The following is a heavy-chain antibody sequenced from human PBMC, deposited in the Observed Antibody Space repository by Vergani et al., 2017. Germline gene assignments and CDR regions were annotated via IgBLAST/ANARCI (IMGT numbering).Heavy chain of an antibody. CDR1: GFTFSSYS. CDR2: ISSSSSYI. V-gene: IGHV3-21*01. D-gene: IGHD2-2*01. J-gene: IGHJ5*02. CDR3: ARSLSGGYCSSTSCYGGAFDP. Sequence: EVQLVESGGGLVKPGGSLRLSCAASGFTFSSYSMNWVRQAPGKGLEWVSSISSSSSYIYYADSVKGRFTISRDNAKNSLYLQMNSLRAEDTAVYYCARSLSGGYCSSTSCYGGAFDPWSEGTLVTVSS.